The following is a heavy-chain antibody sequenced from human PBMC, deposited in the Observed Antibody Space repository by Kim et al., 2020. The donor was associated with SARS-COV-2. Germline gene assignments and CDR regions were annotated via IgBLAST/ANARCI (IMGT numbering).Heavy chain of an antibody. V-gene: IGHV3-53*04. D-gene: IGHD6-13*01. CDR3: ARDKQIAAAGPGYYGIDV. J-gene: IGHJ6*02. CDR2: IYSGGST. CDR1: GFTVSSNY. Sequence: GGSLRLSCAASGFTVSSNYMSWVRQAPGKGLEWVSFIYSGGSTYYADSVKGRFTISRHNSKNTLYLQMNSLRADDTAVYYCARDKQIAAAGPGYYGIDVWGQETTVTVSS.